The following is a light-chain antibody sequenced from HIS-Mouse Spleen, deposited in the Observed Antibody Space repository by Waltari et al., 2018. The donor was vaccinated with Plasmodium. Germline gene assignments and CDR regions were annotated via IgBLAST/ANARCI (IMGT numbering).Light chain of an antibody. CDR2: EGS. CDR3: CSYAGSSTFVV. Sequence: QSALTQPASVSGSPGQSITISCTGTSSDVGRDNLVSWYHQPPGKAPKLMIYEGSKRPSGVSNRFSGSKSGNTASLTISGLQAEDEADYYCCSYAGSSTFVVFGGGTKLTVL. CDR1: SSDVGRDNL. J-gene: IGLJ2*01. V-gene: IGLV2-23*03.